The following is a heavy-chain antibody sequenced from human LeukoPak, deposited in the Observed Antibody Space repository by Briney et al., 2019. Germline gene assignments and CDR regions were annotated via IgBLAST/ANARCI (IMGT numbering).Heavy chain of an antibody. V-gene: IGHV5-51*01. CDR3: ERRQGCSSSSCPPAS. D-gene: IGHD2-15*01. J-gene: IGHJ5*02. CDR2: SYPCDSDT. CDR1: GYSFTTYW. Sequence: GESLKISCRGSGYSFTTYWIGWGRQMPGKGLEGMGISYPCDSDTRYSPAFQDKVTMSANKSITPAYLKWSSLEASDTAMYSCERRQGCSSSSCPPASWGQGTLVTVSS.